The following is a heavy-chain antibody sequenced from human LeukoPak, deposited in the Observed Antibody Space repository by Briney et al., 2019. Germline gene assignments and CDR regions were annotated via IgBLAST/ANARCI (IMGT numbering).Heavy chain of an antibody. V-gene: IGHV3-30*02. Sequence: GGSLRLSCAASGFTFSSYGMHWVRQAPGKGLEWVAFIRYDGSNKYYADSVKGRFTISKDNSRNTLYLQMNSLRAEDTAVYYCAKDVITIFGVVIHYYYYMDVWGKGTTVTVSS. CDR3: AKDVITIFGVVIHYYYYMDV. D-gene: IGHD3-3*01. CDR2: IRYDGSNK. J-gene: IGHJ6*03. CDR1: GFTFSSYG.